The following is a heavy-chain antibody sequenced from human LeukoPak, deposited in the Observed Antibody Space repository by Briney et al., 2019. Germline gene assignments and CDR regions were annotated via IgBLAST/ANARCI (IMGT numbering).Heavy chain of an antibody. Sequence: GGSLRLSCAASGFRFNNYAMSWVRQAPGKGLEWVSSISGSATEPHYADSVGGRFTISRDNSRNTLYLHMNSLRAEDTAVYYCAKAEHGYTNSPFDYWGQGTVVTVSS. CDR2: ISGSATEP. J-gene: IGHJ4*02. CDR3: AKAEHGYTNSPFDY. CDR1: GFRFNNYA. V-gene: IGHV3-23*01. D-gene: IGHD6-6*01.